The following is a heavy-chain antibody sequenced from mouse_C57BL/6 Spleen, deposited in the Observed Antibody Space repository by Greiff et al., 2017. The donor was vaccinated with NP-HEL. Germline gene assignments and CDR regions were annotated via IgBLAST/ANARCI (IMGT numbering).Heavy chain of an antibody. J-gene: IGHJ2*01. CDR2: INPNNGGT. CDR3: ARWVLGPDY. Sequence: VQLQQSGPELVKPGASVKISCKASGYTFTDYYMNWVKQSHGKSLEWIGDINPNNGGTSYNQKFKGKATLTVDKSASTAYMELRSLTSEDSAVYYCARWVLGPDYWGQGTTLTVSS. CDR1: GYTFTDYY. V-gene: IGHV1-26*01. D-gene: IGHD4-1*01.